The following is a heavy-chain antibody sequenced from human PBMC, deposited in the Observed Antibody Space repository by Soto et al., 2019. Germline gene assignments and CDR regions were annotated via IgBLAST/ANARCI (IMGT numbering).Heavy chain of an antibody. V-gene: IGHV3-7*01. CDR2: IKEDGSEK. Sequence: EVQLVESGGGLVQPGGSLRLSCAASGFTISNYWINWVRQAPGKGLEWVANIKEDGSEKYFVDAVKGRFTISRDNAKNSLYLQMDNLRVEDTAVYYCTRDPVVGANSGMDVWGQGTTVTVSS. CDR1: GFTISNYW. CDR3: TRDPVVGANSGMDV. J-gene: IGHJ6*02. D-gene: IGHD2-15*01.